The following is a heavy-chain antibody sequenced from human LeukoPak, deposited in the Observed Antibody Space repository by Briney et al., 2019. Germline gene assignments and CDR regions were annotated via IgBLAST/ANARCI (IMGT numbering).Heavy chain of an antibody. Sequence: ASVKVSCKASGYTFTSYYMHWVRQAPGQGLEWMGIINPSSGSTSYAQKFQGRVTMTRDMSTSTVYMGLSSLRSEDTAVYYCARGVTMVGGGLYYMDVWGKGTTVTVSS. J-gene: IGHJ6*03. CDR1: GYTFTSYY. D-gene: IGHD3-10*01. V-gene: IGHV1-46*01. CDR3: ARGVTMVGGGLYYMDV. CDR2: INPSSGST.